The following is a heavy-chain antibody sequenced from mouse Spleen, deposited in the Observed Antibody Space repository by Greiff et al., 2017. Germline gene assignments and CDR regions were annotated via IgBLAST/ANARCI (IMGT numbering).Heavy chain of an antibody. CDR1: GFTFSDYG. Sequence: EVKVVESGGGLVKPGGSLKLSCAASGFTFSDYGMHWVRQAPEKGLEWVAYISSGSSTIYYADTVKGRFTISRDNAKNTLFLQMTSLRSEDTAMYYCARSITTGFAYWGQGTLVTVSA. V-gene: IGHV5-17*01. D-gene: IGHD1-2*01. CDR2: ISSGSSTI. J-gene: IGHJ3*01. CDR3: ARSITTGFAY.